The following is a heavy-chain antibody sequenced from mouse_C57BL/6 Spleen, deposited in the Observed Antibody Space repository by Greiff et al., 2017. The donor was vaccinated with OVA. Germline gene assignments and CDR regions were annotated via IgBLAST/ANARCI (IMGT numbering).Heavy chain of an antibody. CDR2: IYPSDSET. D-gene: IGHD1-1*01. CDR1: GYTFTSYW. J-gene: IGHJ4*01. V-gene: IGHV1-61*01. CDR3: TRHCYGSSYVKVYAMDY. Sequence: QVQLQQPGAELVRPGSSVKLSCNASGYTFTSYWMDLVKQRPGQGLEWIGNIYPSDSETHYNQKFQDKATLTVNKSSSTAYMQLSILTAEDSAVYCGTRHCYGSSYVKVYAMDYWGQGTSVTVSS.